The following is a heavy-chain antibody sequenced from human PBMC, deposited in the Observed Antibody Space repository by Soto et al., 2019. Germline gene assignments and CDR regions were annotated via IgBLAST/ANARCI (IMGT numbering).Heavy chain of an antibody. Sequence: SETLSLTCTVSGGSISSASYYWSWIRQYPGKGLEWIRYIYYSGSTYYSPSLKSRVSISLDTSKNQFALNLTSVTAADTAVYYCARGVVVASTPFDYWGQGTLVTVSS. CDR1: GGSISSASYY. D-gene: IGHD2-15*01. CDR2: IYYSGST. V-gene: IGHV4-31*03. J-gene: IGHJ4*02. CDR3: ARGVVVASTPFDY.